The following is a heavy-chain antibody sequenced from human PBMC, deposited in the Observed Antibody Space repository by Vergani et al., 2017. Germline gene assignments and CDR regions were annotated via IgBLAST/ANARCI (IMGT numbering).Heavy chain of an antibody. D-gene: IGHD2-15*01. J-gene: IGHJ5*02. CDR1: GGTFSSYA. CDR2: IIPILGIA. Sequence: QVQLVQSGAEVKKPGSSVKVSCKASGGTFSSYAISWVRQAPGQGLEWMGRIIPILGIANYAQKFQGRVTITADKSTSTAYMELSSLRSEDTAVYYCARDAVADLVVVVAATPYGFDPWGQGTLVTVSS. V-gene: IGHV1-69*04. CDR3: ARDAVADLVVVVAATPYGFDP.